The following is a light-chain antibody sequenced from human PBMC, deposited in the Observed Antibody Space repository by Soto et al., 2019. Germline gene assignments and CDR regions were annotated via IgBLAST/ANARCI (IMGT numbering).Light chain of an antibody. CDR1: QSISDS. CDR3: QQYHGFSRT. J-gene: IGKJ1*01. Sequence: DIQMTQSPSTLSASVGDRVTLTCRASQSISDSLAWYQQKPGKAPDLLISDVSKLDTGVASRFSGSGSGTEFTLTISSMQPDDLATYYCQQYHGFSRTFGQGTKVEI. V-gene: IGKV1-5*01. CDR2: DVS.